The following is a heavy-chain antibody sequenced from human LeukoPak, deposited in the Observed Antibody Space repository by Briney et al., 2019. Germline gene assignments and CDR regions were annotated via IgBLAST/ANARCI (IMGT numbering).Heavy chain of an antibody. V-gene: IGHV3-21*01. Sequence: KSGGSLRLSCAASGFTFSSYSMNWVHQAPGKGLEWVSSISSSNSYIYYADSVKGRFTISRDNAKNSLYLQMNSLRAEDTAVYYCARAIGDSSGYYPGGYDYWGQGTLVTVSS. D-gene: IGHD3-22*01. J-gene: IGHJ4*02. CDR3: ARAIGDSSGYYPGGYDY. CDR1: GFTFSSYS. CDR2: ISSSNSYI.